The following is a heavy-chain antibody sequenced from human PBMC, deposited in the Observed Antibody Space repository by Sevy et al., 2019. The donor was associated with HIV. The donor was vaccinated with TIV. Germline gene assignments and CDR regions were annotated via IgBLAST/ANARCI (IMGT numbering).Heavy chain of an antibody. CDR3: TRVEGAADWGMDV. J-gene: IGHJ6*02. V-gene: IGHV3-49*04. Sequence: GESLKISCRASGFTFDDYTMSWVRQAPGKGLEWVAFIRSKAYGGTTEYAGSVKGRFTISRDESKSIAYLQMNSLKTEDTAVYYCTRVEGAADWGMDVWGQGTTVTVSS. CDR1: GFTFDDYT. CDR2: IRSKAYGGTT. D-gene: IGHD1-26*01.